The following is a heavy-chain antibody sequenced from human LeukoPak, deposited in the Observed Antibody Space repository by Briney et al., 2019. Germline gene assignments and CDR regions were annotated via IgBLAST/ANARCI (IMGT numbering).Heavy chain of an antibody. J-gene: IGHJ4*02. V-gene: IGHV3-23*01. Sequence: GGSLRLSCAASGFTFSSYAMSWVRQAPGKGLEWVSAISGSGGSAYYADSAKGRFTISRDNSKNTLYLQMNSLRAEDTAVYYCAKDTRLGELSLVYWGQGTLVTVSS. CDR3: AKDTRLGELSLVY. CDR1: GFTFSSYA. CDR2: ISGSGGSA. D-gene: IGHD3-16*02.